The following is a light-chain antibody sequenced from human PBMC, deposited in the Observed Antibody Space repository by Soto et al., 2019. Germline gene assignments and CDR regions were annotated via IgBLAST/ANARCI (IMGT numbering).Light chain of an antibody. J-gene: IGKJ4*01. CDR2: LGS. V-gene: IGKV2-28*01. CDR1: QSLLQSDSNNY. CDR3: MQALQTPLT. Sequence: DIVMTQSPLSLPVTPGEPASISCRSSQSLLQSDSNNYLDWYLQKPGQSPHLLIYLGSNRASGVPDTFSGSGSGTDFTLQISRVEAEDAGIYYCMQALQTPLTFGGGTKVDIK.